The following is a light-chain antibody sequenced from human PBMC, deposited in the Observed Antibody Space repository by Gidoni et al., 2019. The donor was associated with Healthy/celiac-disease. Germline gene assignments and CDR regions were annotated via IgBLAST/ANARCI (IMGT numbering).Light chain of an antibody. CDR1: QSLLHSNGYNF. Sequence: IVMTKLPLSLPVTTGEPASISCRSSQSLLHSNGYNFLAWYLQKPWHSPHLLIYVGSNRASGVPDMFSGSGSGTDFTLKSSKVEAEDVGFYYCMQALQTPLTFGPGTKVDIK. V-gene: IGKV2-28*01. CDR3: MQALQTPLT. CDR2: VGS. J-gene: IGKJ3*01.